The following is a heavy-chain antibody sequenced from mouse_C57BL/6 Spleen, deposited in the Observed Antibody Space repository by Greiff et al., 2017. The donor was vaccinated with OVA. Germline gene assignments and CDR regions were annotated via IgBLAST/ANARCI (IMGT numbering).Heavy chain of an antibody. V-gene: IGHV1-82*01. CDR3: AEGTGAWFAY. D-gene: IGHD4-1*01. CDR2: IYPGDGDT. CDR1: GYAFSSSW. J-gene: IGHJ3*01. Sequence: QVQLQQSGPELVKPGASVKISCKASGYAFSSSWMNWVKQRPGKGLEWIGRIYPGDGDTNYNGKFKGKATLTADKSSSTAYMQLSSLTSEDSAVYFCAEGTGAWFAYWGQGTLVTVSA.